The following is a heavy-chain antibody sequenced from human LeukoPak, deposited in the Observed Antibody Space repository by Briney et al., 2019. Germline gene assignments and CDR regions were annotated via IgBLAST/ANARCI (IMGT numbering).Heavy chain of an antibody. J-gene: IGHJ4*02. D-gene: IGHD3-3*01. CDR1: GFSFSDYY. Sequence: GGSLRLSCAASGFSFSDYYMSWIRQAPGKGLEWLANISYSGSTVYYADSVKGRFTISRDNAKKSLYLQMNSLRAEDTAVYYCARDSPESKYDLWNGYYVFDYWGQGALVTVSS. V-gene: IGHV3-11*04. CDR2: ISYSGSTV. CDR3: ARDSPESKYDLWNGYYVFDY.